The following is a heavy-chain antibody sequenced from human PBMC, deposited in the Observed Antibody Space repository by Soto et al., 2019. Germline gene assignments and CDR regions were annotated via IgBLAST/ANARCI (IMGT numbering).Heavy chain of an antibody. CDR2: LYPGASDI. Sequence: GESLKISCQASGYTFIYFWVAWVRQVPGKGLEWRGVLYPGASDIRYSPSFEGHVTISADKSTNTAYLQWSSLEAADTAIYYCARQGTSRGSDYAAFDFWGPGTLVTVSS. CDR1: GYTFIYFW. J-gene: IGHJ4*02. CDR3: ARQGTSRGSDYAAFDF. D-gene: IGHD3-10*01. V-gene: IGHV5-51*01.